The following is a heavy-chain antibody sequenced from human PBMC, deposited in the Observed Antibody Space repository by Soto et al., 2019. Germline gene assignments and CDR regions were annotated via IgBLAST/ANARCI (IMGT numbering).Heavy chain of an antibody. D-gene: IGHD6-13*01. Sequence: SSEKFPCKASGGPFRSNPISSVRQAPGQVLKWMGAIIPIFGTANYAQKFQGRVTITADESTSTAYMELSSLRSGDTAVYYCAGWSIAAAGKYYYYYYGMDVWGQGTTVTVSS. CDR3: AGWSIAAAGKYYYYYYGMDV. J-gene: IGHJ6*02. V-gene: IGHV1-69*13. CDR1: GGPFRSNP. CDR2: IIPIFGTA.